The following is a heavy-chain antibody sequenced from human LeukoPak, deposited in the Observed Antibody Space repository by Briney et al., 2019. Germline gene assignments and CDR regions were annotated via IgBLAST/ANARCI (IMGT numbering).Heavy chain of an antibody. D-gene: IGHD3-9*01. CDR3: ARRILTGYYYFDY. V-gene: IGHV3-20*01. J-gene: IGHJ4*02. CDR1: GFTFDDYG. CDR2: INWNGGST. Sequence: GSLRLSCAASGFTFDDYGMSWVRHAPGKGLEWVSGINWNGGSTGYADSVKGRFTISRDNAKNSLYLQMNSLRAEDTALYHCARRILTGYYYFDYWGQGTLVTVSS.